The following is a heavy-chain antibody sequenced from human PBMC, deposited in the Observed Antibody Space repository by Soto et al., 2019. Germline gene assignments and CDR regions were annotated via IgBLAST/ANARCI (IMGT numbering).Heavy chain of an antibody. CDR1: GGSISSGGYY. J-gene: IGHJ6*02. CDR3: ARDCGAAAGTGFSMDV. Sequence: QVQLQESGPGLVKPSQTLSLTCTVSGGSISSGGYYWSWIRQHPGKGLEWIGYIYYSGSTYYNPSLKSRGTISVDTSKNQFSLKLSSVTAADTAVYYCARDCGAAAGTGFSMDVWGQGTTVTVSS. D-gene: IGHD6-13*01. CDR2: IYYSGST. V-gene: IGHV4-31*03.